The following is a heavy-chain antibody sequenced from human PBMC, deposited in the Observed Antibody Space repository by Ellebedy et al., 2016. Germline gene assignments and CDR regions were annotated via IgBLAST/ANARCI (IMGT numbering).Heavy chain of an antibody. D-gene: IGHD5-18*01. CDR3: ARGGYSYGSGDFDY. Sequence: ASVKVSCKASGGTFSSYAISWVRQAPGQGLEWMGWMNPNSGSTGYAQKFQGRVTMTRNTSISTAYMELSSLRSEDTAVYYCARGGYSYGSGDFDYWGQGTLVTVSS. J-gene: IGHJ4*02. V-gene: IGHV1-8*01. CDR2: MNPNSGST. CDR1: GGTFSSYA.